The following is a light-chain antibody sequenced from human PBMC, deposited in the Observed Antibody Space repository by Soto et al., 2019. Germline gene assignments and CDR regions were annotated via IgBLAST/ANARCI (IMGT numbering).Light chain of an antibody. V-gene: IGLV2-11*01. CDR2: DVS. J-gene: IGLJ1*01. CDR3: CSYAGSYTSYV. CDR1: SSDVGGYNY. Sequence: QSVLTQPRSVSGSPGQSVTISCTGTSSDVGGYNYVSWYQQYPGKAPKLMIYDVSKRPSGVPDRFSGPKSGNTASLTISGLQAEDEADYYCCSYAGSYTSYVFGTGTKVTVL.